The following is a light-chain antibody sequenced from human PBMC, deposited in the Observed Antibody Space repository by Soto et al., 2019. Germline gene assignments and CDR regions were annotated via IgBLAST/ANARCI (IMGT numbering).Light chain of an antibody. CDR2: DAS. J-gene: IGKJ4*01. Sequence: ESVLTQSPATLSLSPGERATLSCRASPSVSNSLAWYQHKPGQAPRLLIYDASNRATGVPTRLSGSGSGTALSIIISSLEDEDFAAYYRQHRNEWSPVTFGGGTKVDIK. V-gene: IGKV3-11*01. CDR1: PSVSNS. CDR3: QHRNEWSPVT.